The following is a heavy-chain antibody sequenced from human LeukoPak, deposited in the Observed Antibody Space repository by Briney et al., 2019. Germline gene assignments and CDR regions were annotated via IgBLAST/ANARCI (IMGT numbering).Heavy chain of an antibody. Sequence: ASVKVSCXASGYTFTSYGISWVRQAPGQGLEWMGGIIANFGNANYAQKFQGRVTITTDTSTSTAYMELSSLRSDDTAVYYCARVVYYLSGRYTSGFFPWRRG. V-gene: IGHV1-18*01. CDR1: GYTFTSYG. J-gene: IGHJ5*02. CDR2: IIANFGNA. CDR3: ARVVYYLSGRYTSGFFP. D-gene: IGHD3-10*01.